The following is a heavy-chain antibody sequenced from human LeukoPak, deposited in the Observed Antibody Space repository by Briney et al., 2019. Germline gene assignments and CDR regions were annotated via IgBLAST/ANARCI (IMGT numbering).Heavy chain of an antibody. D-gene: IGHD5-18*01. J-gene: IGHJ6*02. CDR3: ASQIGYSYGYQEYYYGMDV. CDR2: ISGSGGST. CDR1: GFTFSSYA. V-gene: IGHV3-23*01. Sequence: GGSLRLSCAASGFTFSSYAMSWVRQAPGKGLEWVSAISGSGGSTYYADSVKGRFTISRDNSKNTLYLQMNSLRAEDTAVYYCASQIGYSYGYQEYYYGMDVWGQGTTVTVSS.